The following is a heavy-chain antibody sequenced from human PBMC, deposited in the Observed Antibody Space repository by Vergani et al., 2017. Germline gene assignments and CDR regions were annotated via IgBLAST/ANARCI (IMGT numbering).Heavy chain of an antibody. CDR1: GYPFSSYT. D-gene: IGHD5-18*01. CDR2: ISDYNGNT. CDR3: ASDVDTAVF. J-gene: IGHJ4*02. Sequence: VQLVQSGAEVKKPGASVKVSCKSSGYPFSSYTISWLRQAPGQGLEWMGCISDYNGNTNYAQKFQGRVPMTTDTSTSTAYMELRSLRSDDTAVYYCASDVDTAVFGGQGTLVTVSS. V-gene: IGHV1-18*01.